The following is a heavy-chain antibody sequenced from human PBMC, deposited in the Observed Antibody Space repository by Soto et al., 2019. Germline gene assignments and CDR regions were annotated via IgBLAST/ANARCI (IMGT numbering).Heavy chain of an antibody. D-gene: IGHD2-21*02. J-gene: IGHJ3*02. CDR2: ISYDGSNK. CDR1: GFTFSSYA. V-gene: IGHV3-30-3*01. CDR3: ARGGSVGVTAILGLGALDI. Sequence: QVQLVESGGGVVQPGRSLRLSCAASGFTFSSYAMHWVRQAPGKGLEWVAVISYDGSNKYYADSVKGRFTISRDNSKNPLYLKMNSRGAEKTAMYYCARGGSVGVTAILGLGALDIWGQGTMVTVSS.